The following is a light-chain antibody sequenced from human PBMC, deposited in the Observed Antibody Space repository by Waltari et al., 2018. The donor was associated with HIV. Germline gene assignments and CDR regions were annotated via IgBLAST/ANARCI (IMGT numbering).Light chain of an antibody. CDR1: KLADKY. CDR2: QHN. V-gene: IGLV3-1*01. CDR3: QTWDTSTASYV. Sequence: SYEVSQPPSVSVSPGQTASISCSGDKLADKYVSWYQQKPGQSPVLVIFQHNKRPSGIPERFSGSKSGNTATLNIRGTQTMDDADYFCQTWDTSTASYVFGTGTTVTVL. J-gene: IGLJ1*01.